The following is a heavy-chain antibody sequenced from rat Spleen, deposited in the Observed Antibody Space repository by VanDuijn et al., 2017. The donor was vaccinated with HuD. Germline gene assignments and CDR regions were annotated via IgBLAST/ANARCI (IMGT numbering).Heavy chain of an antibody. CDR3: ARRHYGYTDYFDY. CDR2: ISPSGRNT. D-gene: IGHD1-9*01. J-gene: IGHJ2*01. V-gene: IGHV5-25*01. Sequence: EVQLVESGGDLVQPGRSLKLSCAASGFTFNSYDMAWVRQAPTKGLEWVASISPSGRNTYYRDSVKGRFTVSRDNAKSTLSLQMDSLRSEDTATYHCARRHYGYTDYFDYWGQGVMVTVSS. CDR1: GFTFNSYD.